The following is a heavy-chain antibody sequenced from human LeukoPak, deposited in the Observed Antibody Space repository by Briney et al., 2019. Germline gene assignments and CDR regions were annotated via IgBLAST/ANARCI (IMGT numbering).Heavy chain of an antibody. D-gene: IGHD1-26*01. CDR2: IKQDGSEK. CDR3: ARDWGQRGVGATLAN. CDR1: GFTFTIYW. Sequence: PGGSLRLSCAASGFTFTIYWMSWVRQAPGKGLEWVANIKQDGSEKYYVDSVKGRFTISRDNFKNTVDLQVSGLKEEDTAVYYCARDWGQRGVGATLANWGQGTLGIVSS. J-gene: IGHJ4*02. V-gene: IGHV3-7*03.